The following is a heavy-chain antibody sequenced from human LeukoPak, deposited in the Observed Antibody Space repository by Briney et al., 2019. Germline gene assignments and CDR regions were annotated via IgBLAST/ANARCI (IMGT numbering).Heavy chain of an antibody. Sequence: GGSLRLSCVASGLTFHDYAMHWVRGAPGKGLEWVSLISADGGSTFYADSVRGRFSISRDNSKNSLYLQMNSLRTEDTAMYYCAKESGKFDYWGQGTLVAVSS. J-gene: IGHJ4*02. CDR1: GLTFHDYA. CDR2: ISADGGST. CDR3: AKESGKFDY. V-gene: IGHV3-43*02.